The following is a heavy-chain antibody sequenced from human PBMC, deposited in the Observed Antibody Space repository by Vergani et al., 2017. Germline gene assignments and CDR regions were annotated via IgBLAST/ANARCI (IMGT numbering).Heavy chain of an antibody. CDR3: ARDGRYSGSYHLGAFDI. CDR1: GGTLSSYA. CDR2: IIPIFGTA. J-gene: IGHJ3*02. Sequence: QVQLVQSGAEVKKPGSSVKVSCKASGGTLSSYAISWVRQAPGQGLEWMGGIIPIFGTANYAQTCQVRVTITADESTSTAYMELSSLRSEDTAVYYCARDGRYSGSYHLGAFDIWGQGTMVTVSS. V-gene: IGHV1-69*12. D-gene: IGHD1-26*01.